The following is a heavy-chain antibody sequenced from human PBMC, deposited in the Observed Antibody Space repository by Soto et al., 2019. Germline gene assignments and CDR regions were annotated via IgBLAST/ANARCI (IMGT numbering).Heavy chain of an antibody. CDR1: GFIFRDFY. CDR3: ARGSSCDSTRCYNPAWFGP. J-gene: IGHJ5*02. D-gene: IGHD2-2*02. V-gene: IGHV3-11*06. Sequence: GGSLSLSCAASGFIFRDFYMSWIRQVPGKGLEWLSKISSSSSSTDYADSVKGRFTVSRDNAKNSLYLQMSSLRAEDTAVYYCARGSSCDSTRCYNPAWFGPWGQGTLVTVPQ. CDR2: ISSSSSST.